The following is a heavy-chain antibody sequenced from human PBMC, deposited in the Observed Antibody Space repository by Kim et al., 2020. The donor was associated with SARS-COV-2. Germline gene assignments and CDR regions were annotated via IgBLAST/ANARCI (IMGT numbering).Heavy chain of an antibody. CDR3: ARHPYAPQNFIYYGSGSYYNPQPFDI. J-gene: IGHJ3*02. D-gene: IGHD3-10*01. V-gene: IGHV4-39*01. Sequence: SETLSLTCTVSGGSISSSSYYWGWIRQPPGKGLEWIGSIYYSGSTYYNPSLKSRVTISVDTSKNQFSLKLSSVTAADTAVYYCARHPYAPQNFIYYGSGSYYNPQPFDIWGQGTMVTVSS. CDR2: IYYSGST. CDR1: GGSISSSSYY.